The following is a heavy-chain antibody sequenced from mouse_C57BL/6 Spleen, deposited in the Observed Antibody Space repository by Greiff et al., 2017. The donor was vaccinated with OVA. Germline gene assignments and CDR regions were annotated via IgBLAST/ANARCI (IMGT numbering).Heavy chain of an antibody. Sequence: EVKLMESEGGLVQPGSSMKLSCTASGFTFSDYYMAWVRQVPEKGLEWVANINYDGSSTYYLDSLKSRFIISRDNAKNILYLQMSSLKSEDTATYYCARDADGYDGYAMDYWGQGTSVTVSS. CDR3: ARDADGYDGYAMDY. V-gene: IGHV5-16*01. D-gene: IGHD2-2*01. CDR2: INYDGSST. J-gene: IGHJ4*01. CDR1: GFTFSDYY.